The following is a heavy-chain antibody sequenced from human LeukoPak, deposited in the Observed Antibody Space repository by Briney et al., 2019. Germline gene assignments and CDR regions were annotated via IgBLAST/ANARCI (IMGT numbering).Heavy chain of an antibody. CDR2: ISAYNGNT. V-gene: IGHV1-18*01. Sequence: ASVKVSCKASGYTFTSYGISWVRQAPGQGLEWMGWISAYNGNTNYAQKLQGRDTMTTDTSTSTAYMELRSLRSDDTAVYYCARWAGVVIINGWFDPWGQGTLVTVSS. CDR3: ARWAGVVIINGWFDP. CDR1: GYTFTSYG. J-gene: IGHJ5*02. D-gene: IGHD3-3*01.